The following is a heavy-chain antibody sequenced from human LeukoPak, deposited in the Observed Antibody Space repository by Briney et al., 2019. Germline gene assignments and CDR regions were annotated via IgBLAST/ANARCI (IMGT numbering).Heavy chain of an antibody. J-gene: IGHJ4*02. CDR1: GFIFDDYA. CDR2: ISWNSGSI. V-gene: IGHV3-9*01. Sequence: GGSLRLSCAASGFIFDDYAMHWVRHAPGKGLEWVSGISWNSGSIGYADSVRGRFTISRDSAKNSLYLQMNSLRPEDTALYYCAKDASYYGSGTYYYFDNWGQGTLVTVSS. CDR3: AKDASYYGSGTYYYFDN. D-gene: IGHD3-10*01.